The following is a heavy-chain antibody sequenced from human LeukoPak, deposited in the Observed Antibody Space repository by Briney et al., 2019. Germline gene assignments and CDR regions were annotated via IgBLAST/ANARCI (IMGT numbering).Heavy chain of an antibody. D-gene: IGHD3-10*01. CDR2: FDPEDGET. CDR3: ATDKYYGSGSFDY. V-gene: IGHV1-24*01. Sequence: ASVRVSCKVSGYTLTELSMHWVRQAPGKGLEWMGGFDPEDGETIYAQKFQGRVTMTEDTSTDTAYMELSSLRSEDTAVYYCATDKYYGSGSFDYWGQGTLVTVSS. CDR1: GYTLTELS. J-gene: IGHJ4*02.